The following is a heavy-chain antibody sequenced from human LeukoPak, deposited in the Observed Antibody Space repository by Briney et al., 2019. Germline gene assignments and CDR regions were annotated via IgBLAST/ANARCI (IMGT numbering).Heavy chain of an antibody. D-gene: IGHD5-18*01. CDR2: IYYSGST. V-gene: IGHV4-59*08. CDR1: GGSISYYY. Sequence: SETLSLTCTASGGSISYYYWTWIRQPPGKGLEWIGSIYYSGSTNYNPSLKSRVTISVDTSKNQFSLKLSSVTAADTAMYYCARSQYSYDFFDYWGQGTLVTVSS. J-gene: IGHJ4*02. CDR3: ARSQYSYDFFDY.